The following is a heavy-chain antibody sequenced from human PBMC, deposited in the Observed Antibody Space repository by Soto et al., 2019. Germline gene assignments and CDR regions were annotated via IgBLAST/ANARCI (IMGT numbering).Heavy chain of an antibody. CDR1: GGTFSSYA. Sequence: EASVKVSCKASGGTFSSYAISWVRQAPGQGLEWMGGIIPIFGTANYAQKFQGRVTITADESTSTAYMELSSLRSEDTAVYYCARDGLGDFGHVYWGQGTLVTVSS. J-gene: IGHJ4*02. V-gene: IGHV1-69*13. D-gene: IGHD3-10*01. CDR2: IIPIFGTA. CDR3: ARDGLGDFGHVY.